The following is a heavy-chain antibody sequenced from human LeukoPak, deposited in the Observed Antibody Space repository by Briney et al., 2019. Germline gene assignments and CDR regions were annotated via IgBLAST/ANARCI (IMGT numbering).Heavy chain of an antibody. CDR2: IAGDGAS. Sequence: GGSLTLSCAASDSSFRSHDMSWVRQTLEKGLEWVPSIAGDGASFYADSVKGRFTISRDKSENILYLQMNSLRADDTAIYYCAKGPNFGSWRAVDYWGQGSLVTVSS. V-gene: IGHV3-23*01. CDR1: DSSFRSHD. D-gene: IGHD3-10*01. CDR3: AKGPNFGSWRAVDY. J-gene: IGHJ4*02.